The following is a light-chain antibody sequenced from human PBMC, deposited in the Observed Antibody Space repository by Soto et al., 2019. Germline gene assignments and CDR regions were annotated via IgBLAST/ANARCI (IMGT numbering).Light chain of an antibody. CDR1: SSDVGGYNY. J-gene: IGLJ1*01. Sequence: QSALTQPASVSGSPGQSITISCAGTSSDVGGYNYVSWYQQHPGKAPKLMVFEVSNRPSGVSNRFSGSKSGNTASLTITGLQAEYEADYYCSSFTRSNTFVFGAGTKLTVL. CDR2: EVS. CDR3: SSFTRSNTFV. V-gene: IGLV2-14*01.